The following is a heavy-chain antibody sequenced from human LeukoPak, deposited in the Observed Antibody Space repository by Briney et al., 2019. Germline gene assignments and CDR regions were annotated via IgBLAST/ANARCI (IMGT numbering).Heavy chain of an antibody. CDR3: ATSPATMVRGIWFDP. CDR2: ISGSGGST. Sequence: GESLRLSCAASGFTFSSYAMSWVRQAPGKGLEWVSAISGSGGSTYYADSVKGRFTISRDNSKNTLYLQMNSLRAEDTAVYYCATSPATMVRGIWFDPWGQGTLVTVSS. CDR1: GFTFSSYA. D-gene: IGHD3-10*01. V-gene: IGHV3-23*01. J-gene: IGHJ5*02.